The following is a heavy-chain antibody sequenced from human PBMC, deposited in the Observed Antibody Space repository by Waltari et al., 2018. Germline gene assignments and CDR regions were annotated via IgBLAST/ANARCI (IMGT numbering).Heavy chain of an antibody. J-gene: IGHJ6*03. D-gene: IGHD2-15*01. CDR2: IYTSGST. V-gene: IGHV4-4*07. Sequence: QVQLQASGPGLVKPSETLSLTCTVPGGSISSYYRSWNRQPSETGLELNGRIYTSGSTNYNPSLKSRVTMSVDTSKNQFSLKLSSVTAADTAVYYCARVVVDWKEPHYYYMDVWGKGTTVTISS. CDR1: GGSISSYY. CDR3: ARVVVDWKEPHYYYMDV.